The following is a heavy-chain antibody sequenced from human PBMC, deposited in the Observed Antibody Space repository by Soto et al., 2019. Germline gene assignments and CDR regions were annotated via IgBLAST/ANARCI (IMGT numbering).Heavy chain of an antibody. CDR1: GGSVSSGSYY. CDR2: IYYSGST. V-gene: IGHV4-61*01. J-gene: IGHJ6*02. Sequence: SETLSLTCTVSGGSVSSGSYYWSWIRQPPGKGLEWIGYIYYSGSTNYNPSLKSRVTISVDTSKNQFSLKLSSVTTADTAVYYCASTVRGWNNYYYGMDVWGQGTTVTVSS. CDR3: ASTVRGWNNYYYGMDV. D-gene: IGHD3-10*01.